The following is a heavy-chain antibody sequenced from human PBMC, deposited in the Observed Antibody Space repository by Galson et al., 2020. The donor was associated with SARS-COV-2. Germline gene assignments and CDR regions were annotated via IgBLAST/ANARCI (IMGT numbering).Heavy chain of an antibody. CDR1: DFTFSSYW. CDR2: LRQDGRET. V-gene: IGHV3-7*01. Sequence: GESLKISCAGSDFTFSSYWMGWVRQAPGKGLEWVANLRQDGRETNYAGSVRGRFTISRDNARKSLYLQMNSLRAEDTAVYYCARDQRASGSYDSWGQGTLVTVSS. D-gene: IGHD3-10*01. J-gene: IGHJ4*02. CDR3: ARDQRASGSYDS.